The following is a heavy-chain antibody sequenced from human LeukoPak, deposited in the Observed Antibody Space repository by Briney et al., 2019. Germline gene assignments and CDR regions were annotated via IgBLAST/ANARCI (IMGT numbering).Heavy chain of an antibody. CDR1: GFTFSSYG. V-gene: IGHV3-33*01. J-gene: IGHJ4*02. CDR3: ARDLILYDSSGYYYQGHDY. D-gene: IGHD3-22*01. CDR2: IWYDGSNK. Sequence: GGSLRLSCAASGFTFSSYGMHWVRQAPGKGLEWVAVIWYDGSNKYYADSVKGRFTISRDNSKNTLYLQMNSLRAEDTAVYCCARDLILYDSSGYYYQGHDYWGQGTLVTVSS.